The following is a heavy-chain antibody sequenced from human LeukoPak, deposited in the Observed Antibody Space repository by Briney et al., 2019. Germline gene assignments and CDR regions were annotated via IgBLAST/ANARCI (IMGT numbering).Heavy chain of an antibody. V-gene: IGHV4-39*01. D-gene: IGHD3-22*01. J-gene: IGHJ4*02. CDR2: IYYSGST. CDR1: GGSISSSSYY. Sequence: SETLSLTCTVSGGSISSSSYYWGWIRQPPGKGLERIGIIYYSGSTSYNPSLKSRVTISIDTSKNQFSLKLSSVTAADTAVYYCAGPLLTYYSDSSAYSWGQGTLVTVSS. CDR3: AGPLLTYYSDSSAYS.